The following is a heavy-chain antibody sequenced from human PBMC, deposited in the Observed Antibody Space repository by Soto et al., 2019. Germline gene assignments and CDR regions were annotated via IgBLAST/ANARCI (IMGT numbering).Heavy chain of an antibody. CDR2: VNSDGSIT. Sequence: EVRLEESGGGLVQPGGSLRLSCAASGFTFDSYWMYWDRQAPGKGLVWVSRVNSDGSITTYADSVKGRFTISRDNAKNTLSLQMNSLRVEDTAVYYCATSKGAVVISPYFFDYWGQGALVTVSS. J-gene: IGHJ4*02. V-gene: IGHV3-74*01. CDR1: GFTFDSYW. CDR3: ATSKGAVVISPYFFDY. D-gene: IGHD2-21*01.